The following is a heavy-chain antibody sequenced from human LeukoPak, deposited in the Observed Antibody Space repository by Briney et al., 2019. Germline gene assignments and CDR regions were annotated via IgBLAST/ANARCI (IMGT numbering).Heavy chain of an antibody. CDR2: IYHSGIT. CDR1: GYSNSTGYY. CDR3: TRFSTASSRPAYF. J-gene: IGHJ4*02. D-gene: IGHD2-21*01. V-gene: IGHV4-38-2*01. Sequence: SETLSLTCAVSGYSNSTGYYWGWIRQSPGKGPEWIGNIYHSGITHYNPSLQGRVTLSVDTSKNQFSLNLNSVTAADTAVYYCTRFSTASSRPAYFWGQGTLVIVSS.